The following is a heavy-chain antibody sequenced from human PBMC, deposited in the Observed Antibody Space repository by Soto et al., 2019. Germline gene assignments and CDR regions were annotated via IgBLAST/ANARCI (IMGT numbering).Heavy chain of an antibody. V-gene: IGHV3-20*04. Sequence: PGGSLRLSCAASGFTFDDYGMSWVRQAPGKGLEWISGINWNGGSTDYADTMKDRFTISRDNAKNSLYLQMICLRAEDTALYYCARLYGSGSTRRGRIDYWGQGP. D-gene: IGHD3-10*01. J-gene: IGHJ4*02. CDR1: GFTFDDYG. CDR2: INWNGGST. CDR3: ARLYGSGSTRRGRIDY.